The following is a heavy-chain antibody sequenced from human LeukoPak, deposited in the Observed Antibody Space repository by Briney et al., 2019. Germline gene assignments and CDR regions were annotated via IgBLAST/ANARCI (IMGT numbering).Heavy chain of an antibody. Sequence: SVKVSCKASGGTFSSYAISWVRQAPGQGLEWMGGIIPIFGTANYAQKFQGRVTITTDESTSTAYMELSSLRSEDTAVYYCASSGRGYSGYDSGFDYWSQGTLVTVSS. CDR2: IIPIFGTA. CDR1: GGTFSSYA. V-gene: IGHV1-69*05. CDR3: ASSGRGYSGYDSGFDY. J-gene: IGHJ4*02. D-gene: IGHD5-12*01.